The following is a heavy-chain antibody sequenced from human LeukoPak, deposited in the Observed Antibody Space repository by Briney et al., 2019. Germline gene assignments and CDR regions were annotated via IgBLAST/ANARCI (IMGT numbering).Heavy chain of an antibody. Sequence: SEALSLTCAAYGVSFSGYYWSWIRQPPRKRPEWSGEINHSGSTNYNPSLKSRDAISVDTSKNKFSLKLSSVTAADTAVYYCARVGPALPGYYCSSRARIRFRNNWFDPWGQGTLVTVSS. J-gene: IGHJ5*02. CDR1: GVSFSGYY. CDR2: INHSGST. D-gene: IGHD6-6*01. V-gene: IGHV4-34*01. CDR3: ARVGPALPGYYCSSRARIRFRNNWFDP.